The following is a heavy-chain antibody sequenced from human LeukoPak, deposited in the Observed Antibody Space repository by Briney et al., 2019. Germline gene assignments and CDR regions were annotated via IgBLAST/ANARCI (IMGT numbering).Heavy chain of an antibody. J-gene: IGHJ6*03. V-gene: IGHV4-34*01. CDR2: INHSGST. CDR1: GGSFSGYY. Sequence: SETLSLTCAVYGGSFSGYYWSWIRQPPGKGLEWIGEINHSGSTNYNPSLKSRVTISVDTSKNQFSLKLSSVTAADTAVYYCARGVKAAYYYYYYMDVWGKGTTVTVSS. CDR3: ARGVKAAYYYYYYMDV. D-gene: IGHD4-23*01.